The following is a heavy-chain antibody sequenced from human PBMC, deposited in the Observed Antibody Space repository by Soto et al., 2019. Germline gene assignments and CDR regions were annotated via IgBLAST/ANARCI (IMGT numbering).Heavy chain of an antibody. J-gene: IGHJ4*02. V-gene: IGHV2-5*02. D-gene: IGHD4-17*01. CDR3: ARNDYGDYYFDY. Sequence: QITLKESGPTLVKPTQTLTLTCTFSGFSLSTSGVGVGWIRQPPGKALEWLALIYWDDDKRYSPSLKSRLTITKDTSKNQVVLTMTNMDPVDTATYYCARNDYGDYYFDYWGQGTLVTVSS. CDR2: IYWDDDK. CDR1: GFSLSTSGVG.